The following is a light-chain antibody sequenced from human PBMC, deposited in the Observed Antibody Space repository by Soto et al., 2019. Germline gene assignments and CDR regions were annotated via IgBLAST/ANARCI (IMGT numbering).Light chain of an antibody. V-gene: IGKV3-20*01. J-gene: IGKJ1*01. CDR3: QQYGSSPRS. Sequence: EIVLTQSPGTLSLSPGERATLSCRASQSVSSTYLAWYQHKLGQAPRLVIYDASSKASGIPDRFSGSGSGTDFTLTISRLEPEDFAVYYCQQYGSSPRSFGQGTKVEVK. CDR2: DAS. CDR1: QSVSSTY.